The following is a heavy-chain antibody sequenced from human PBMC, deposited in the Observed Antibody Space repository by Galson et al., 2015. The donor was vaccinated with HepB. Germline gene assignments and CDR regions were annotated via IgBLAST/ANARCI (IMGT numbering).Heavy chain of an antibody. J-gene: IGHJ4*02. D-gene: IGHD5/OR15-5a*01. V-gene: IGHV3-21*01. CDR2: ISSSSDYI. CDR3: ARVSSLATLDY. CDR1: GFTFSSYS. Sequence: SLRLSCAASGFTFSSYSMNWVRQAPGKGLEWVSSISSSSDYIFYTDSVKGRSTISRDNAKNSLYLQMNSLRAEDTAVYYCARVSSLATLDYWGQGTLVTVSS.